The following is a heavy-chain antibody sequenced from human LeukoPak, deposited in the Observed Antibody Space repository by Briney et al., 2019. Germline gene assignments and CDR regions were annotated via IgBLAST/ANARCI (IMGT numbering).Heavy chain of an antibody. D-gene: IGHD2-2*01. V-gene: IGHV3-7*01. J-gene: IGHJ4*02. Sequence: GGSLRLSCEGSAFIFSGHWMNWVRQTPGKGLEWVASIKEDGSERQYVDSVKGRFTISKDNAKNTVYLQMNNLRAEDTAVYYCVSFYETYWGRGTLVTVSS. CDR1: AFIFSGHW. CDR2: IKEDGSER. CDR3: VSFYETY.